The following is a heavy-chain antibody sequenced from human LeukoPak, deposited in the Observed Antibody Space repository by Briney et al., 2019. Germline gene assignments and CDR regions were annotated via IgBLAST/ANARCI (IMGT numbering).Heavy chain of an antibody. J-gene: IGHJ2*01. CDR1: GDTLRKYA. D-gene: IGHD3-16*01. CDR2: IIPIFGTT. CDR3: ARWGDSYFDL. Sequence: ASVKVSCKPSGDTLRKYAISWVRQAPGQGLEWMGRIIPIFGTTYYAQKFQERVTLTTDESRSTVYMELSSLRSDDTAVYYCARWGDSYFDLWGRGTLVTVSS. V-gene: IGHV1-69*05.